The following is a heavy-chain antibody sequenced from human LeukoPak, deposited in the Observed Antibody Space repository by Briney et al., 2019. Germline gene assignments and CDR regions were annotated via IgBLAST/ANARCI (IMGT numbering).Heavy chain of an antibody. CDR3: ARSLYGEAFDL. Sequence: ASVKVSCKAFGDTFTKYQFSWVRQAPGQGLEWLGWISASNGYMNYAEKVQDRITVTIDTSTSTVYMELTSLTSDDTGVYYCARSLYGEAFDLWGQGTLVTVSS. D-gene: IGHD4/OR15-4a*01. J-gene: IGHJ4*02. CDR2: ISASNGYM. V-gene: IGHV1-18*01. CDR1: GDTFTKYQ.